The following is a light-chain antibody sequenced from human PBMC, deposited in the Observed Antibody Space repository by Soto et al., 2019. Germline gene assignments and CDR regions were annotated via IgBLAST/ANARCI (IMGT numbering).Light chain of an antibody. V-gene: IGLV2-8*01. CDR2: EVT. Sequence: QSVLTQPPSASGSPGQSVTISCTGTSSDVGGYNYVSWYQQYPGKAPKLMIYEVTKRPSGVPDRFSGSKSGNTASLTVSGLQAEDEADYFCCSHAGDNTYVFGTGTKVTVL. CDR1: SSDVGGYNY. CDR3: CSHAGDNTYV. J-gene: IGLJ1*01.